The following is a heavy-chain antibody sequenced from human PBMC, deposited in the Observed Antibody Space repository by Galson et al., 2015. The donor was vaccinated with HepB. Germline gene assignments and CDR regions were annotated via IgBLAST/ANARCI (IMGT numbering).Heavy chain of an antibody. Sequence: SLRLSCAASGFTFSSYSMNWVRQAPGKGLEWVSGISSGSDYIYYADSVKGRFTTSRDNAKNSLYLQMNSLRAEDTAVYYCARDRGPGYCSGASCPYARGLDYWGQGTLVTVSS. CDR1: GFTFSSYS. J-gene: IGHJ4*02. V-gene: IGHV3-21*01. CDR2: ISSGSDYI. D-gene: IGHD2-15*01. CDR3: ARDRGPGYCSGASCPYARGLDY.